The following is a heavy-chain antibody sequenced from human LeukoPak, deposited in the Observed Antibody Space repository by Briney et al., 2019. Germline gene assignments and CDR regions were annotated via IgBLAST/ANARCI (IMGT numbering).Heavy chain of an antibody. Sequence: ASVKVSCKASGGTFSSYAISWVRQAPGQGLEWMGGIIPIFGTANYAQKFQGRVTITADESTSTAYMELSSLRSEDTAVYYCARGLTDLLICGASRHDAFDIWGQGTMVTVSS. V-gene: IGHV1-69*13. CDR1: GGTFSSYA. J-gene: IGHJ3*02. D-gene: IGHD1-26*01. CDR3: ARGLTDLLICGASRHDAFDI. CDR2: IIPIFGTA.